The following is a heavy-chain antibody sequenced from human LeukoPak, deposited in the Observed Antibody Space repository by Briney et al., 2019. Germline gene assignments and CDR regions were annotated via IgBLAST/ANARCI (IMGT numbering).Heavy chain of an antibody. V-gene: IGHV3-7*01. CDR1: GFIYPTYC. Sequence: GGSVRLSCVASGFIYPTYCMSWVRQAPGRGLEWVAEIKYDGSEQFCVDFVKGRVTISRDNSRNSLYIQMNSLRDEHTAVYYCARDFREDRYMGNYFDYWGQGTLVTVSS. J-gene: IGHJ4*02. D-gene: IGHD3-16*02. CDR2: IKYDGSEQ. CDR3: ARDFREDRYMGNYFDY.